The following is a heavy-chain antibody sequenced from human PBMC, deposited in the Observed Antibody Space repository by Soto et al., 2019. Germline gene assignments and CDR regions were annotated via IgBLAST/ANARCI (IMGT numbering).Heavy chain of an antibody. CDR3: ARVVGYCSSTSCYDSMGYYYYMDV. V-gene: IGHV4-59*01. J-gene: IGHJ6*03. CDR1: GGSISSYY. Sequence: PSETLSLTCTVSGGSISSYYWSWIRQPPGKGLEWIGYIYYSGSTNYNPSLKSRVTISVDTSKNQFSLKLSSVTAADTAVYYCARVVGYCSSTSCYDSMGYYYYMDVWGKGTTVTVSS. D-gene: IGHD2-2*01. CDR2: IYYSGST.